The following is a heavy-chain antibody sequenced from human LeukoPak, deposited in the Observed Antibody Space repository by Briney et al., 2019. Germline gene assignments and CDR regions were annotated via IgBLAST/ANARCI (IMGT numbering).Heavy chain of an antibody. CDR1: GFTVSSNY. V-gene: IGHV3-69-1*01. CDR2: ISSSSTI. Sequence: PGGSLRLSCAASGFTVSSNYMSWVRQAPGKGLEWVSYISSSSTIYYADSVKGRFTISRDNAKNSLYLQMNSLRAEDTAVYYCAKDPYRVVVATGNYLDPWGQGTLVTVSA. J-gene: IGHJ5*02. CDR3: AKDPYRVVVATGNYLDP. D-gene: IGHD2-21*01.